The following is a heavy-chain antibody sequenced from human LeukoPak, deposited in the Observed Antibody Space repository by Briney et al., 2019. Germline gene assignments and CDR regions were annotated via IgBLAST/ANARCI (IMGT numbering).Heavy chain of an antibody. Sequence: GGSLRLSCAASGFTSDFTFGTHAMSWVRQAPGKGLEWVSGISGSGTTTNSPDSVKGRFTISSDNSKNTLYLQMNSLRVEDTAVYYCAMKAGHSSGICYSFDYWGQGILVTVSS. CDR1: GFTSDFTFGTHA. V-gene: IGHV3-23*01. CDR3: AMKAGHSSGICYSFDY. J-gene: IGHJ4*02. CDR2: ISGSGTTT. D-gene: IGHD3-22*01.